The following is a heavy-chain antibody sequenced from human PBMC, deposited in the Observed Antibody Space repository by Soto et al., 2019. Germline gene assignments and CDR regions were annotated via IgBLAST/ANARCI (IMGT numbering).Heavy chain of an antibody. CDR2: ISVHSGST. J-gene: IGHJ4*02. D-gene: IGHD1-26*01. Sequence: PSVKVSCKTSGYSFTTYGITWVRQAPGQGLEWMGWISVHSGSTQSVQKLQGRVTMTTDTSTSTAYMELRSLRSDDTAVYYCARERQGSYEYWGQGTLVTVSS. V-gene: IGHV1-18*01. CDR1: GYSFTTYG. CDR3: ARERQGSYEY.